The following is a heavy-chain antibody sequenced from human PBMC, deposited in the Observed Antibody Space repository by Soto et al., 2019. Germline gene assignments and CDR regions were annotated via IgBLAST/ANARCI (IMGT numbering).Heavy chain of an antibody. CDR2: ISGSGGST. D-gene: IGHD3-10*01. J-gene: IGHJ6*02. V-gene: IGHV3-23*01. CDR3: APGAGRNYYYGMDV. Sequence: EAQLLESGGGLVQPGGSLRLSCAASGFTFSSYAMNWVRLAPGKGLEWVSAISGSGGSTYYADSVKGRFTISRDNSKNTLYLQMNSLRAEDTAVYYCAPGAGRNYYYGMDVWGQGTTVTVSS. CDR1: GFTFSSYA.